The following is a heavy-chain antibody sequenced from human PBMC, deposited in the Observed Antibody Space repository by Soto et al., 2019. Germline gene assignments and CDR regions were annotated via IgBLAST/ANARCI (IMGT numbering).Heavy chain of an antibody. CDR1: GFTLSNYW. Sequence: EVQLVESGGGLVQPGGSLRLSCVASGFTLSNYWMYWVRQAPGEGLVWVSRINSDGSVSSYADSVKGRLTISRDNVKNTLYLQMDSLRAEDTAVYYCARGDCVGGTCYSLAGSFYYYMDVWGKGTTVTVFS. J-gene: IGHJ6*03. V-gene: IGHV3-74*01. D-gene: IGHD2-15*01. CDR3: ARGDCVGGTCYSLAGSFYYYMDV. CDR2: INSDGSVS.